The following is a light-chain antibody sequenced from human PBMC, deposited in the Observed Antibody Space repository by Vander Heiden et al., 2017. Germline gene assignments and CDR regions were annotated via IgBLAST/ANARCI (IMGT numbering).Light chain of an antibody. CDR1: QSVSSSY. CDR2: GAS. Sequence: EIVLTQSPGTLSLSPGERATLSCRASQSVSSSYLAWYQQKPGQAPRLLIYGASSRATGIPDRFSGSGSGTDFTLTISRLEPEDFAVYYWQQDGSSHLFGGGTKVEIK. J-gene: IGKJ4*01. V-gene: IGKV3-20*01. CDR3: QQDGSSHL.